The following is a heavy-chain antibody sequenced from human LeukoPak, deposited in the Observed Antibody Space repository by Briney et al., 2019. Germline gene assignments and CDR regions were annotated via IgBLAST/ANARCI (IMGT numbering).Heavy chain of an antibody. CDR1: GGSISSYQ. V-gene: IGHV4-4*07. Sequence: SETLSLTCTVSGGSISSYQWSWIRQPAGKGLEWIGRMYTSGSGSTNYNPSLKSRVTMSVDTSKNQFSLKLNSVTAADTAVYYCARVGGFSTYCDSSGYYWFDPWGQGTLVTVSS. CDR3: ARVGGFSTYCDSSGYYWFDP. D-gene: IGHD3-22*01. CDR2: MYTSGSGST. J-gene: IGHJ5*02.